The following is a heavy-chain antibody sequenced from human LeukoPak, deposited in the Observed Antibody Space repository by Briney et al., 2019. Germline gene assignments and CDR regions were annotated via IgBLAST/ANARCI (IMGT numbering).Heavy chain of an antibody. CDR1: GFTFSSYA. Sequence: GGSLRLSCAASGFTFSSYAMSWVRQAPGKGLEWVSAISGSGGSTYYADSVKGRFTISRDNSKNTLYLQMNSLRAEDTAVYYCAKDPEGSSWYPTSFDYWGQGTLVTVSS. J-gene: IGHJ4*02. V-gene: IGHV3-23*01. D-gene: IGHD6-13*01. CDR3: AKDPEGSSWYPTSFDY. CDR2: ISGSGGST.